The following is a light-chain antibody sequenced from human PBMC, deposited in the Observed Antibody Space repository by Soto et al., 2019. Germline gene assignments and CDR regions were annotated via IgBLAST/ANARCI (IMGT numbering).Light chain of an antibody. CDR1: SSNIGSNT. CDR3: AAWDDSLNGSYV. J-gene: IGLJ1*01. Sequence: SDLTHPPSASGTPGQRVTISCSGSSSNIGSNTVNWYQQLPGTAPKLLIYSNNQRPSGVPDRFSGSKSGTSASLAISGLQSEDEADYYCAAWDDSLNGSYVFGTGTKGTVL. V-gene: IGLV1-44*01. CDR2: SNN.